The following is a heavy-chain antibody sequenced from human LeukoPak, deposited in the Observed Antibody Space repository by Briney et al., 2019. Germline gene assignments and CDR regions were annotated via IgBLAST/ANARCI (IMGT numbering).Heavy chain of an antibody. J-gene: IGHJ1*01. D-gene: IGHD6-19*01. CDR3: ARVDSGSACAS. V-gene: IGHV3-64*01. CDR1: GFTLSSYS. CDR2: ISKNGRNT. Sequence: GGSLRLSCAASGFTLSSYSMHWVRQAPGKGLEFVSAISKNGRNTYYGNSMKGRFTISRDISKNTLYLQMGSLRPEDMAVYYCARVDSGSACASWGQGILVTISS.